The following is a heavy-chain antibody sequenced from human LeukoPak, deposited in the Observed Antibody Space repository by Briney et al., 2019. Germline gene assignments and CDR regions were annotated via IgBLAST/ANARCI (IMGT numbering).Heavy chain of an antibody. CDR3: ARLGGATSPFGY. D-gene: IGHD1-26*01. Sequence: SETLSLTCAVYGGSFSGYYWSWIRQPPGKGPEWIGEINHSGSTNYNPSLKSRVTISVDTSKNQFSLNLSSVTAADTAIYYCARLGGATSPFGYWGQGTLVTVSS. V-gene: IGHV4-34*01. CDR1: GGSFSGYY. CDR2: INHSGST. J-gene: IGHJ4*02.